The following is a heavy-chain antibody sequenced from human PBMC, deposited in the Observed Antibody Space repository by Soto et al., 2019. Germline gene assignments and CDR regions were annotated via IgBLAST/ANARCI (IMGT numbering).Heavy chain of an antibody. CDR2: INHSGST. CDR3: ATPFDNRDYLDWFAS. J-gene: IGHJ5*01. Sequence: KGLEWIGEINHSGSTNYNPSLKSRVTISVDTSKNQFSLKLSSVTAADTAVYFCATPFDNRDYLDWFASWGQGTLDTV. V-gene: IGHV4-34*01. D-gene: IGHD4-17*01.